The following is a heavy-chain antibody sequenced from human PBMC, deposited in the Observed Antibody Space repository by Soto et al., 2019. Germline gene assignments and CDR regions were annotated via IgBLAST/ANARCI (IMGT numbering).Heavy chain of an antibody. CDR1: GFTFSSYA. D-gene: IGHD2-8*01. CDR3: ARDFVLSYYYGMDV. V-gene: IGHV3-48*03. J-gene: IGHJ6*02. Sequence: EVQLVESGGGLVQPGGSLRLSCAASGFTFSSYAMNWVRQAPGKGLEWVSYISSSGSTIYYADSVKGRFTISRDNAKNSLYLQMNSLRAEDTAVYYCARDFVLSYYYGMDVWGQGTTVTVSS. CDR2: ISSSGSTI.